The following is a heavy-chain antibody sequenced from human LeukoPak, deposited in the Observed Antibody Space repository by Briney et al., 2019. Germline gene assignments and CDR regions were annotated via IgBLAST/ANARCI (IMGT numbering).Heavy chain of an antibody. CDR1: GFTFSSYA. V-gene: IGHV3-64*01. D-gene: IGHD5-18*01. J-gene: IGHJ4*02. CDR3: ASGPRRGYSYGYGDY. Sequence: GGSLRLSCAAAGFTFSSYAMHWVRQAPGKGLEYVSAISTDGGMTYYANSVKGRFVISRDNATNSLYLQMTSLRAEDTALYYCASGPRRGYSYGYGDYWGQGTLVTASS. CDR2: ISTDGGMT.